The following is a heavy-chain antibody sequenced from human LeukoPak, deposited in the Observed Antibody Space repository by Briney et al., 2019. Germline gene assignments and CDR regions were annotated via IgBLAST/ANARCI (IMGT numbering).Heavy chain of an antibody. CDR1: GFTFSSYS. CDR3: APHRDGSFPFDY. CDR2: ISSSATTI. J-gene: IGHJ4*02. Sequence: GGSLRLSCAVSGFTFSSYSMNWVRQAPGKGLEWVSYISSSATTIYYADAVKGRLTISRDNAKNLLYLQMNGLRDEDTAVFYCAPHRDGSFPFDYWGQGTLVTVSS. D-gene: IGHD5-24*01. V-gene: IGHV3-48*02.